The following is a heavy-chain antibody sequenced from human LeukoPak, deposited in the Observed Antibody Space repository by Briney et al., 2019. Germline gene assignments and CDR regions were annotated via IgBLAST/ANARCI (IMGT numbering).Heavy chain of an antibody. V-gene: IGHV3-30-3*01. CDR2: ISYDGSNK. CDR3: AREGSSSWYGQGAFDI. CDR1: GFTFSDYA. J-gene: IGHJ3*02. D-gene: IGHD6-13*01. Sequence: GGSLRLSCAASGFTFSDYAMHWVRQAPGKGLEWVAVISYDGSNKYYADSVKGRFTISRDNSKSTLYLQMNSLRAEDTAVYYCAREGSSSWYGQGAFDIWGQGTMVTVSS.